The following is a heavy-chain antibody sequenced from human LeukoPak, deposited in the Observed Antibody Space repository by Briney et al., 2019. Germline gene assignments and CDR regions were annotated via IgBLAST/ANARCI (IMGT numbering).Heavy chain of an antibody. CDR2: INSDGSST. Sequence: GGSLRLSCAASGFTFSSYWIHWVRQAPGKGLVWVSRINSDGSSTSYADSVKGRFTISRDNAKNTLYLQMNSLRAEDTAVYYCARPDYGDYHFDYWGQGTLVTVSS. D-gene: IGHD4-17*01. V-gene: IGHV3-74*01. J-gene: IGHJ4*02. CDR1: GFTFSSYW. CDR3: ARPDYGDYHFDY.